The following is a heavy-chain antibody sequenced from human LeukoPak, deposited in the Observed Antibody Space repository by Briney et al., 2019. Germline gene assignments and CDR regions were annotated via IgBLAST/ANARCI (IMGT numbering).Heavy chain of an antibody. CDR2: IYSGGST. V-gene: IGHV3-53*01. D-gene: IGHD6-6*01. CDR1: GFTFSSYS. J-gene: IGHJ4*02. Sequence: PGGSLRLSCAASGFTFSSYSMNWVRQAPGKGLEWVSVIYSGGSTYYADSVKGRFTISRDNSKNTLYLQMNSLRAEDTAVYYCARDPGDSSFEPANYFDYWGQGTLVTVSS. CDR3: ARDPGDSSFEPANYFDY.